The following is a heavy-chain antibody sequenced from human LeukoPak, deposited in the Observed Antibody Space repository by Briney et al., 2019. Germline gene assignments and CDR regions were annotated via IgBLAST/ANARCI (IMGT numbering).Heavy chain of an antibody. V-gene: IGHV1-2*02. Sequence: ASVKVSCKASGYTFTGYYMHWVRQAPGQGLEWMGWINPNSGGTNYAQKLQGRVTMTRDTSISTAYMELSRLRSDDTAVYYCARGFPPTYYYYMDVWGKGTTVTVSS. CDR2: INPNSGGT. CDR1: GYTFTGYY. CDR3: ARGFPPTYYYYMDV. J-gene: IGHJ6*03. D-gene: IGHD3-3*01.